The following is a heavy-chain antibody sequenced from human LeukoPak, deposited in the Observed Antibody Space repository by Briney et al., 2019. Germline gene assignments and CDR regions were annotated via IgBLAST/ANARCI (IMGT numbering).Heavy chain of an antibody. Sequence: SSETLSLTCTVSGGSISSNYWSWIRQPPGKGLEWIGYIYYSGSTNYNPSLKSRVTISVDTSKNQFSLKLSSVTAADTAVYYCARGLWSGYSIDYWGQGTLVTVSS. CDR3: ARGLWSGYSIDY. D-gene: IGHD3-3*01. V-gene: IGHV4-59*01. CDR1: GGSISSNY. J-gene: IGHJ4*02. CDR2: IYYSGST.